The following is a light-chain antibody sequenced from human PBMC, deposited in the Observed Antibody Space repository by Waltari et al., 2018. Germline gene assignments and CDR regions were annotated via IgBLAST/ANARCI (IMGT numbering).Light chain of an antibody. Sequence: DIQLTQSPSFLSASVGDRVTITCRASQDISTYLAWYQQKPGKAPKLLIHAVSTLQAGVPSRFSGGGSGTEFTLTNSSLQPEDFATYYCQQLSGYPFTFGPGTKVDIK. CDR3: QQLSGYPFT. V-gene: IGKV1-9*01. CDR2: AVS. CDR1: QDISTY. J-gene: IGKJ3*01.